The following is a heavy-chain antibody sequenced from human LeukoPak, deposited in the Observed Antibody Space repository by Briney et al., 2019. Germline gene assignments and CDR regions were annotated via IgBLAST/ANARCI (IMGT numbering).Heavy chain of an antibody. Sequence: GGSLRLSCAASGFTFSSYSMNWVRQAPGKGLEWVSSISSSSSYIYYADSVKGRFTISRDNTKNSLYLQMNSLRAEDTAVYYCARDYQAVAGTFGYWGQGTLVTVSS. J-gene: IGHJ4*02. D-gene: IGHD6-19*01. V-gene: IGHV3-21*01. CDR3: ARDYQAVAGTFGY. CDR1: GFTFSSYS. CDR2: ISSSSSYI.